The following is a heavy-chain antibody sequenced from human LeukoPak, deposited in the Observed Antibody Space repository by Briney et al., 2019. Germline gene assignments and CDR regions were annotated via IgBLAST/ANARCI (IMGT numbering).Heavy chain of an antibody. CDR3: AAPADYGDYSTYDAFDI. CDR1: GFTFTSSA. J-gene: IGHJ3*02. D-gene: IGHD4-17*01. V-gene: IGHV1-58*02. CDR2: IVVGSGNT. Sequence: SVKVSCKASGFTFTSSAMQWVRQARGQRLEWIGWIVVGSGNTNYAQKFQERVTITRDMSTSTAYMELSSLRSEDTAVYYCAAPADYGDYSTYDAFDIWGRGTMVTVSS.